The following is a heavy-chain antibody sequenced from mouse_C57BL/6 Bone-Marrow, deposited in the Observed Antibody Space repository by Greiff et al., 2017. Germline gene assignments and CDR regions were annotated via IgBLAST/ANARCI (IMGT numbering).Heavy chain of an antibody. CDR1: GYTFTDYY. D-gene: IGHD1-1*01. V-gene: IGHV1-77*01. CDR2: IGPGSGST. CDR3: ASSYYYGSTFFDY. J-gene: IGHJ2*01. Sequence: VQLQQSGAELVKPGASVKISCKASGYTFTDYYINWVKQRPGQGLEWIGKIGPGSGSTYYNEKFKGKATLTADKSSSTAYMQLSSLTSEDSAVYFCASSYYYGSTFFDYWGQGTTLTVSS.